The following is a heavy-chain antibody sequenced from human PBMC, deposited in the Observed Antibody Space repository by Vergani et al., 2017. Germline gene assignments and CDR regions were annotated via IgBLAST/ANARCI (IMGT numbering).Heavy chain of an antibody. CDR2: ISWPSGSI. Sequence: EVQLVESGGGLVQPGRSLRLSCSASGFTFDDYAMHWVRQAPGKGLEWVSGISWPSGSIGYADSVKGRVTISRDNAKNSLYLQMNSLRAEDTALYYCAKDRTFIGIAVAGPFDYWGQGTLVTVSS. CDR1: GFTFDDYA. D-gene: IGHD6-19*01. CDR3: AKDRTFIGIAVAGPFDY. J-gene: IGHJ4*02. V-gene: IGHV3-9*01.